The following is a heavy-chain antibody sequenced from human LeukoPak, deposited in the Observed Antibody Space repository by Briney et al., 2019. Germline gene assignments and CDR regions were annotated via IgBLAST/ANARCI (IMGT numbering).Heavy chain of an antibody. CDR3: VGTYCGGDCYAMYAFDF. CDR2: IYYNGST. V-gene: IGHV4-59*08. D-gene: IGHD2-21*02. J-gene: IGHJ3*01. CDR1: GDSIYNYY. Sequence: PSETLSLTCSVSGDSIYNYYWSWIRQPPGERLEWIGYIYYNGSTNYNPSLKSRVTFSVDTSRSQFALRLSSVTAADTAVYYCVGTYCGGDCYAMYAFDFWGQGTVVSVSS.